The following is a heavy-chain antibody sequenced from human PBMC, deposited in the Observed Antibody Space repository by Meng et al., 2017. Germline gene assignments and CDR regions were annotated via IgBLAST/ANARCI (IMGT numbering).Heavy chain of an antibody. CDR1: GGSFSGYY. CDR3: ARGKHSSSTLTFYNY. Sequence: QGQLPRGGAGLLKPTETLSLTCAVYGGSFSGYYWSWIRQPPGKGLEWIGEINHSGSTNYNPSLKSRVTISVDTSKNQFSLKLSSVTAADTAVYYCARGKHSSSTLTFYNYWGQGTLVTVSS. V-gene: IGHV4-34*01. D-gene: IGHD6-13*01. CDR2: INHSGST. J-gene: IGHJ4*02.